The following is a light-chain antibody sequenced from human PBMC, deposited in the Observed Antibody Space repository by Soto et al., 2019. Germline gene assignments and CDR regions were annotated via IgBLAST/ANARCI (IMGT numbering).Light chain of an antibody. CDR1: QGSSNY. Sequence: DIQMTQSPSSLSASVGDRVTITCRASQGSSNYLAWYQQKPGKVPKLLICAASTLQSGVPSRFSGSGSGTDFTLTISSLKPKDVATYYCQKYTSAPLNFGGGNKVEIK. V-gene: IGKV1-27*01. J-gene: IGKJ4*01. CDR3: QKYTSAPLN. CDR2: AAS.